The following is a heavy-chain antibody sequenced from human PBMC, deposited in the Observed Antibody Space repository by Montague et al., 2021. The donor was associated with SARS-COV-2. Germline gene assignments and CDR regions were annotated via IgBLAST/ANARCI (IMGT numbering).Heavy chain of an antibody. CDR2: IKPDGTST. D-gene: IGHD3-10*01. Sequence: RLSCAASGFTFRSYWMHWVRQVPGRGLVWVSRIKPDGTSTNYAASVQGRFTISRDNAKNTLSLQMNNLRAEDTAIYYCVRPLWFGDSDYYFDSWGQGTLVTVSS. CDR1: GFTFRSYW. V-gene: IGHV3-74*01. J-gene: IGHJ4*02. CDR3: VRPLWFGDSDYYFDS.